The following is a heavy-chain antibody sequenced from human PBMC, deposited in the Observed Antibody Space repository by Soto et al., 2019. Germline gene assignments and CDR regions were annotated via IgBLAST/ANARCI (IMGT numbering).Heavy chain of an antibody. Sequence: ASVKVSCKASGYTFTSYAMHWVRQAPGQRLEWMGWINAGNGNTKYSQKFQGRVTITRDTSASTAYMELGSLRSEDTAVYYCARGFFGVFINLDYWGQGTLVTVSS. V-gene: IGHV1-3*01. CDR3: ARGFFGVFINLDY. CDR1: GYTFTSYA. D-gene: IGHD3-3*01. CDR2: INAGNGNT. J-gene: IGHJ4*02.